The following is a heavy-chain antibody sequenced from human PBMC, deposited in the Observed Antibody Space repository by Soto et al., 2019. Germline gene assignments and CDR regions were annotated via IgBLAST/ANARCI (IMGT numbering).Heavy chain of an antibody. CDR3: ARGDCSSPSCPIYGMDV. J-gene: IGHJ6*02. CDR2: IWYDGSNK. Sequence: QVQLVEFGGGVVQPGRSLRLSCAASGFTFSSYGMHWVRQTPGKGLEWVAVIWYDGSNKYYVDSVKGRFTISRDNSKNXXYRQMNSLRAEDTAVYYCARGDCSSPSCPIYGMDVWGQGTTVTVSS. V-gene: IGHV3-33*01. CDR1: GFTFSSYG. D-gene: IGHD2-2*01.